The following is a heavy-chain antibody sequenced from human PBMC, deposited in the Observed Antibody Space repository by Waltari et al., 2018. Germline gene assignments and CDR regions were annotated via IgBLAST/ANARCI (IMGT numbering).Heavy chain of an antibody. CDR2: ISYDGSNK. V-gene: IGHV3-30*01. J-gene: IGHJ4*02. D-gene: IGHD5-18*01. CDR1: GFTFRSYA. CDR3: ARAISRNVDTAMVEYFDY. Sequence: QVQLVESGGGVVQPGRSLRLSCAASGFTFRSYAMHWVRQAPGKGLEWVAVISYDGSNKYYADSVKGRFTISRDNSKNTLYLQMNSLRAEDTAVYYCARAISRNVDTAMVEYFDYWGQGTLVTVSS.